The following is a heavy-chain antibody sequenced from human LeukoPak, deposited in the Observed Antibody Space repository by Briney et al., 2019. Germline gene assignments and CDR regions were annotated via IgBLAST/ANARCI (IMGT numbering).Heavy chain of an antibody. CDR1: GFTFSSYE. Sequence: GGSLRLSCAASGFTFSSYEMKWVRQAPGKGLEWVSYISSSGSTIYYAASVKGRFTISRDNAKNSLYLQINSLRAEDTADYYGARAYYGILTGYPNWFDPWGQGTLVTVSS. J-gene: IGHJ5*02. CDR3: ARAYYGILTGYPNWFDP. D-gene: IGHD3-9*01. CDR2: ISSSGSTI. V-gene: IGHV3-48*03.